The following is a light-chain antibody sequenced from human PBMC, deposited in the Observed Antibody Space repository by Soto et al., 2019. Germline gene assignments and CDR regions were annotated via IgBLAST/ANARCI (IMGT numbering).Light chain of an antibody. CDR2: AAS. CDR1: QGIISY. CDR3: QQYDTFPRT. J-gene: IGKJ1*01. Sequence: DIQLTQSPSFLSASVGGRVTITCRASQGIISYLAWYQQKPGKAPKLLIYAASTLETGVPSRFSGSGSGTEFSLTISSLQPDDFATFYCQQYDTFPRTFGQGTKVDIK. V-gene: IGKV1-9*01.